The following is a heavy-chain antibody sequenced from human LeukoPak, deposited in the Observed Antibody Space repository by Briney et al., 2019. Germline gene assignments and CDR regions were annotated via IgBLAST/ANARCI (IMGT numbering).Heavy chain of an antibody. CDR1: GGSISSGGYY. D-gene: IGHD2-15*01. V-gene: IGHV4-31*03. J-gene: IGHJ3*02. CDR2: IYYSGST. Sequence: PSETLSLTCTVSGGSISSGGYYWSWIRQHPGKGLEWIGYIYYSGSTYYNPSLKSRVTISVDTSKNQFSLKLSPVTAADTAVYYCASRQISGLDAFDIWGQGTMVTVSS. CDR3: ASRQISGLDAFDI.